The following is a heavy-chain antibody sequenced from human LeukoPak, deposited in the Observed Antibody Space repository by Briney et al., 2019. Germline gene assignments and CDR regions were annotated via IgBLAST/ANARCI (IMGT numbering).Heavy chain of an antibody. CDR2: INTNTGNP. CDR3: AKTRSTVLTQGLDY. D-gene: IGHD4-23*01. CDR1: GYTFTTYA. V-gene: IGHV7-4-1*01. Sequence: GASVKVSCKASGYTFTTYAIHWVRQAPGQGLEWMGWINTNTGNPTYAQGFTGRFVFSLDTSVSTAYLQIRSLKAEDTALYYCAKTRSTVLTQGLDYWGQGTLVTVSS. J-gene: IGHJ4*02.